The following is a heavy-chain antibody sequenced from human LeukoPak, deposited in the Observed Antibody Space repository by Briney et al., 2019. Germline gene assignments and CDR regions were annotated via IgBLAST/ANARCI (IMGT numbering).Heavy chain of an antibody. J-gene: IGHJ4*02. V-gene: IGHV1-69*13. CDR1: GYTFTSYG. CDR2: IIPIFGTA. CDR3: ASDLGYCSSTSCYAFDY. D-gene: IGHD2-2*01. Sequence: SVKVSCKASGYTFTSYGISWVRQAPGQGLEWMGGIIPIFGTANYAQKFQGRVTITADESTSTAYMELSSLRSEDTAVYYCASDLGYCSSTSCYAFDYWGQGTLVTVSS.